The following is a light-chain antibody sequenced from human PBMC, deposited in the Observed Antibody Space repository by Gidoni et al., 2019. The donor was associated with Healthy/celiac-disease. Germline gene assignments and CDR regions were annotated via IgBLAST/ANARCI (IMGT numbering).Light chain of an antibody. Sequence: QPASVSGSPGQSITISCTGTSSDVGSYNLVSWYQQHPGKAPKLMIYEGSKRPSGVSNRFSGSKSGNTASLTISGLQAEDEADYYCCSYAGSSTWVFGGGTKLTVL. CDR1: SSDVGSYNL. CDR3: CSYAGSSTWV. CDR2: EGS. V-gene: IGLV2-23*01. J-gene: IGLJ3*02.